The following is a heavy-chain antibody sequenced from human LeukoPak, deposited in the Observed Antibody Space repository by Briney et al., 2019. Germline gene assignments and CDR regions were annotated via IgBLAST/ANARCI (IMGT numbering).Heavy chain of an antibody. CDR2: IYHSGST. D-gene: IGHD6-13*01. J-gene: IGHJ6*03. Sequence: SETLSLTCTVSGYSISSGYYWGWIRQPPGKGLEWIGSIYHSGSTYYNPSLKSRVTISVDTSKNQFSLKLSSVTAADTAVYYCARVRREYSSSGGYYYYYMDVWGKGTTVTISS. V-gene: IGHV4-38-2*02. CDR1: GYSISSGYY. CDR3: ARVRREYSSSGGYYYYYMDV.